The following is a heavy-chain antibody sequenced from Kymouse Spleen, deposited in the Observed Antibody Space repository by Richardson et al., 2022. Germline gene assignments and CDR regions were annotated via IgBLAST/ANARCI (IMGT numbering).Heavy chain of an antibody. CDR1: GGSFSGYY. CDR2: INHSGST. Sequence: QVQLQQWGAGLLKPSETLSLTCAVYGGSFSGYYWSWIRQPPGKGLEWIGEINHSGSTNYNPSLKSRVTISVDTSKNQFSLKLSSVTAADTAVYYCARGDYGGNGDYYYGMDVWGQGTTVTVSS. CDR3: ARGDYGGNGDYYYGMDV. J-gene: IGHJ6*02. D-gene: IGHD4-23*01. V-gene: IGHV4-34*01.